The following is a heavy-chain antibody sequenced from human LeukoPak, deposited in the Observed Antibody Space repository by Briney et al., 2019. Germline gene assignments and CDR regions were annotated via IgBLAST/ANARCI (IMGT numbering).Heavy chain of an antibody. CDR3: ARDPHCSDNICLRHFDP. CDR2: INPNSGDT. Sequence: ASVKVSCKASGYTFTDYYINWVRQAPGQGLEWMGWINPNSGDTNYAQKFQGRVTMTSDPSISTAYMELSRLRSDDTAVYYCARDPHCSDNICLRHFDPWGQGTLVTVSS. D-gene: IGHD2-8*02. V-gene: IGHV1-2*02. CDR1: GYTFTDYY. J-gene: IGHJ5*02.